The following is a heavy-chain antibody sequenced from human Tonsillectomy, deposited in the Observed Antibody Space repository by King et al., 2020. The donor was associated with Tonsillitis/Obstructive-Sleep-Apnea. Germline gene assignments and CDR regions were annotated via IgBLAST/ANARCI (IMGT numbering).Heavy chain of an antibody. D-gene: IGHD3-22*01. J-gene: IGHJ2*01. CDR3: ARDRGYFFDSSGWYFDL. V-gene: IGHV4-59*01. CDR2: IFESVST. Sequence: QLQESGPGLVKPSETLSLTCTVSGASSSYYYCSWIRQPPGKVLELNGYIFESVSTNYNPSLKSRLTILVDTSKKQFSLRLSSVTAADTAVYYCARDRGYFFDSSGWYFDLWGRGTLVTVSS. CDR1: GASSSYYY.